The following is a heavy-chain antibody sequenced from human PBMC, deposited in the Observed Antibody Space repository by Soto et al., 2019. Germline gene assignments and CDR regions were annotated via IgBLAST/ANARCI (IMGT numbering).Heavy chain of an antibody. V-gene: IGHV1-18*01. CDR2: ISAYNGNT. J-gene: IGHJ6*02. Sequence: QVQLVQSGGEVKKPGASVKVSCKASGYIFISYGISWVRQAPGQGLEWMGWISAYNGNTNYAQKFQGRVTMTTDTSTSTAYMELRSLRSDDTAVYYCAREEGYCSARICYPGYGMDVWGQGTTVTVSS. CDR3: AREEGYCSARICYPGYGMDV. CDR1: GYIFISYG. D-gene: IGHD2-15*01.